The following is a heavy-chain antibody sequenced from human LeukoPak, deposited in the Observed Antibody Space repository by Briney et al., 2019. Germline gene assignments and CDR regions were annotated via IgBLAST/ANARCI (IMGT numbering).Heavy chain of an antibody. Sequence: GGSLRLSCAASVFTFSLHGMHWVRQAPGKGLEWEAFISNDGSNNYYPDSVKGRFTISRDNSKDTLYLQMNSLRAEDTAVYYCVKDGPRNIFGVINPLKYMDVWGKGTTVTVSS. CDR2: ISNDGSNN. D-gene: IGHD3-3*02. CDR1: VFTFSLHG. CDR3: VKDGPRNIFGVINPLKYMDV. J-gene: IGHJ6*03. V-gene: IGHV3-30*02.